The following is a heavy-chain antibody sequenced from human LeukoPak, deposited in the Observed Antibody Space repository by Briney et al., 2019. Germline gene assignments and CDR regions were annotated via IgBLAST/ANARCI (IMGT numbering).Heavy chain of an antibody. CDR3: AQASQIAAPHYFAS. D-gene: IGHD6-25*01. J-gene: IGHJ4*02. CDR1: GFTFTTYG. V-gene: IGHV3-30*03. CDR2: ISFDGSSK. Sequence: GGSLRLACAAAGFTFTTYGMHWVRQAPGKGLEWVAVISFDGSSKYYADSVKGRFTISRDNSKNTLYLQMNNLKTADTAVHYCAQASQIAAPHYFASWGQGTLVTAPS.